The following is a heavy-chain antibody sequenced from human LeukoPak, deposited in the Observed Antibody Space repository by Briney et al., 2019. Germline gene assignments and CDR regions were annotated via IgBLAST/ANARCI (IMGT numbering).Heavy chain of an antibody. CDR1: GITFSDYW. D-gene: IGHD3-3*02. V-gene: IGHV3-15*01. CDR2: IKSKGDGETI. J-gene: IGHJ4*02. Sequence: GGSLRLSCVASGITFSDYWMSWVRQAPGKGLEWVGRIKSKGDGETIDYNTPVKGRFSISRDDSKNTLYLQMNSLKDEDTAMYYCTVRSSIWSQGTLVTVSS. CDR3: TVRSSI.